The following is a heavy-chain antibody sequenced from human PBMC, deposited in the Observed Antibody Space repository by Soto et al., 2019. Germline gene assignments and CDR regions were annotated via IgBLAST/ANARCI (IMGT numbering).Heavy chain of an antibody. V-gene: IGHV3-64D*06. D-gene: IGHD2-21*01. CDR3: VNMMIARGAFDF. CDR2: ISPQGGST. Sequence: GGSLRLSCSASGFAFSSYAMHWVRQTPGKGLEYVSAISPQGGSTYYADSVKGRFTISRDDSKDTVYLQMSSLRPDDTAVYYCVNMMIARGAFDFWGQGTLVTVSS. CDR1: GFAFSSYA. J-gene: IGHJ4*02.